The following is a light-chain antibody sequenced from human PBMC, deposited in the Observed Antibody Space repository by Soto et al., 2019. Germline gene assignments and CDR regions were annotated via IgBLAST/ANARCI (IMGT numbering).Light chain of an antibody. Sequence: DIQMTQSPSSLSASVGDRVTITCRASQSISNHLNWYQQKPGKAPKLLIYAASSLQSGVPSRFSGSGSGTDFTLTISSLQPEDFATYYCQQSYSTPPTFGQGTKV. V-gene: IGKV1-39*01. CDR1: QSISNH. CDR3: QQSYSTPPT. J-gene: IGKJ1*01. CDR2: AAS.